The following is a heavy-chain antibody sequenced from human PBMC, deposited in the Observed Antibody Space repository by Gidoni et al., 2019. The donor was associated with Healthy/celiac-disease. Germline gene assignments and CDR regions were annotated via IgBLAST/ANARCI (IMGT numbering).Heavy chain of an antibody. D-gene: IGHD6-19*01. J-gene: IGHJ4*02. CDR2: IVPSGST. CDR1: GGSISSGGYS. V-gene: IGHV4-30-2*01. Sequence: QLHLQESGSGLVKPSQTLSLTCAVSGGSISSGGYSWSGIRQPPGKGLEWIGYIVPSGSTSYNPALKSRVTISVDRSKNQFSLKLSSVTAADTAVYYCAREEIAVAGTSRGVFDYWGQGTLVTVSS. CDR3: AREEIAVAGTSRGVFDY.